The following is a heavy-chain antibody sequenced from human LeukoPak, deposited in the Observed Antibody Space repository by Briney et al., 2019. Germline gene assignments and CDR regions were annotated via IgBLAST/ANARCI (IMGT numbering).Heavy chain of an antibody. CDR3: ASVSGGVVVPAANLGFYYYYGMDV. J-gene: IGHJ6*04. CDR1: GYSISSGYY. V-gene: IGHV4-38-2*01. Sequence: SETLSLTCAVSGYSISSGYYWGWIRQPPGKGLEWIGSIYHSGSTYYNPSLKSRVTISVDTSKNQFSLELSSVTAADTAVYYCASVSGGVVVPAANLGFYYYYGMDVWGKGTTVTVSS. D-gene: IGHD2-2*01. CDR2: IYHSGST.